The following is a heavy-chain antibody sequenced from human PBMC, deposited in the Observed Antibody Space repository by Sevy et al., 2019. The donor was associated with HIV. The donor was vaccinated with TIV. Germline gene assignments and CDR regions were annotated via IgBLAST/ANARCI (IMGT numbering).Heavy chain of an antibody. Sequence: GGSLRLSCATSGFTFSDAWLSWVRQAPGKGLEWVGRIRSKGDGGTTENAAPGKGRFTIARDDSKSMMFVQMNSLKTEDSAVYYCTTEGADWGHGTLVTVSS. J-gene: IGHJ1*01. CDR3: TTEGAD. CDR1: GFTFSDAW. CDR2: IRSKGDGGTT. V-gene: IGHV3-15*01.